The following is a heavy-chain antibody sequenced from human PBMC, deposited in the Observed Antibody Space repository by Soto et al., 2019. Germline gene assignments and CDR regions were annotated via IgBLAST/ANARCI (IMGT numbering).Heavy chain of an antibody. CDR2: IYYSGST. CDR1: GGSISSYY. Sequence: SETLSLTCTVSGGSISSYYWSWIRQPPGKGLEWIGYIYYSGSTNYNPSLKSRVTISVDTSKNQFSLKLSSVTAADTAVYYCTKSIDSSGLIHPFDYWAREPWSPSPQ. CDR3: TKSIDSSGLIHPFDY. V-gene: IGHV4-59*01. D-gene: IGHD3-22*01. J-gene: IGHJ4*02.